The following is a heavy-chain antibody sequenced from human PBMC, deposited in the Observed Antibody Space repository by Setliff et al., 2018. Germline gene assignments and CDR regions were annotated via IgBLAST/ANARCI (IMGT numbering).Heavy chain of an antibody. D-gene: IGHD3-10*01. CDR1: GGTFDNYG. CDR2: IIPIFGTR. V-gene: IGHV1-69*13. CDR3: ARGHYHYHSVLYGGEFYYYYMDV. J-gene: IGHJ6*02. Sequence: GASVKVSCKASGGTFDNYGISWVRQASGQGLEWMGGIIPIFGTRNYAQKFQDRVTIAADESTSSAYMELSSLRSEDTAVYYCARGHYHYHSVLYGGEFYYYYMDVWGPGTTVTVSS.